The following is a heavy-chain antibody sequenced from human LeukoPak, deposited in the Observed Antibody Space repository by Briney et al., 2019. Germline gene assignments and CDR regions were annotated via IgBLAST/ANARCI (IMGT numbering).Heavy chain of an antibody. CDR2: INPNIDDT. CDR1: GYTFTGYY. V-gene: IGHV1-2*02. J-gene: IGHJ4*02. CDR3: ARGLLVHESGGSGWYHL. D-gene: IGHD6-19*01. Sequence: ASVKVSCKASGYTFTGYYMHWVRQAPGQGLEWMGWINPNIDDTNYAQNFQGRVTMTRDTSTSTAYMELTRLEFDGTAIYYCARGLLVHESGGSGWYHLWGQGTLVTISS.